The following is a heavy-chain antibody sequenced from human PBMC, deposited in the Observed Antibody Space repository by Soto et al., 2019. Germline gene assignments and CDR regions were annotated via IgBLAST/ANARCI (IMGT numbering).Heavy chain of an antibody. J-gene: IGHJ6*03. CDR2: IFSNDEK. V-gene: IGHV2-26*01. Sequence: ESGPVLVNPTETLTLTCTVSGFSLSNGKVGVSWIRQPPGKALEWLAHIFSNDEKSYRTSLKSRLTISEDTSKSQVVLTMTNVDPVDTATYYCARILFGRSVAGGYFYMDVWGKGTTVTVSS. D-gene: IGHD6-19*01. CDR3: ARILFGRSVAGGYFYMDV. CDR1: GFSLSNGKVG.